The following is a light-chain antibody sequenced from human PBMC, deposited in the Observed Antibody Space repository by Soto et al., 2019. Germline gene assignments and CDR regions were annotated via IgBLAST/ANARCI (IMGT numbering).Light chain of an antibody. CDR3: QQYNSYPWT. Sequence: DIQMTQSPSTLSGSAGDRVTITCRASQTISSWLAWYQQKPGKAPKLLIYDASSLESGVPSRFSGSGSGTEFTLTITSLQPDDFATYYCQQYNSYPWTFGQGTKVDNK. V-gene: IGKV1-5*01. J-gene: IGKJ1*01. CDR1: QTISSW. CDR2: DAS.